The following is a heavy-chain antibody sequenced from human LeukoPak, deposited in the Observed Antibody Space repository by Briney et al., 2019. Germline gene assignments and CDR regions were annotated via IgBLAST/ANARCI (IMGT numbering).Heavy chain of an antibody. CDR2: INPSGGST. J-gene: IGHJ3*02. V-gene: IGHV1-46*01. Sequence: ASVKVSCKASGYTFTSYYMHWVRQAPGQGLEWMGTINPSGGSTSYAQNFQGRVTMTSDTSARTVYMELSSLRSEDTAIYYCARIRDGYNDAYDIWGQGTVVTVPS. D-gene: IGHD5-24*01. CDR1: GYTFTSYY. CDR3: ARIRDGYNDAYDI.